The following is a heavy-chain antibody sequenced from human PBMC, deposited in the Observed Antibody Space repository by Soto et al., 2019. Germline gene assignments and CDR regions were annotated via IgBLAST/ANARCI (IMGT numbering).Heavy chain of an antibody. V-gene: IGHV1-69*06. CDR2: IIPIFGTA. CDR1: GGTFSSYA. J-gene: IGHJ4*02. Sequence: QVQLVQSGAEVKKPGSSVKVSCKASGGTFSSYAISWVRQAPGQGLEWMGGIIPIFGTATYAQKFQGRVTITANKSTSTAYMELSSLRSEDTAGYYGARSREGYNYARHYWGQGTLVTVSS. D-gene: IGHD5-12*01. CDR3: ARSREGYNYARHY.